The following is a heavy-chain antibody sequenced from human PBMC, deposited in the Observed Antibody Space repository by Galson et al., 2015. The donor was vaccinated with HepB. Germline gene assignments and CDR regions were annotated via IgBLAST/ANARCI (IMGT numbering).Heavy chain of an antibody. CDR3: ARVWVTSMDV. V-gene: IGHV3-74*01. J-gene: IGHJ6*03. CDR1: GFTLDYYP. Sequence: SLRLSCAASGFTLDYYPLHWVRQAPGKGLVWVSYIDTDGTTTTYADSAKGRFIISRDNAKNTVYLQMNSLRAEDSAIYYCARVWVTSMDVWGKGTTVTVSS. D-gene: IGHD3-16*01. CDR2: IDTDGTTT.